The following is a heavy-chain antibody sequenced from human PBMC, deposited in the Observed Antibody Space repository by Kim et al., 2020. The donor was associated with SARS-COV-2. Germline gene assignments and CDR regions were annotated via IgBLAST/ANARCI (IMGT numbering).Heavy chain of an antibody. V-gene: IGHV3-74*01. D-gene: IGHD1-1*01. J-gene: IGHJ5*02. Sequence: AGSVKGRFTISRDNAKHTGYLQMNSLRAGDTATYYCARSSETRTTGALDPWGQGTLVTVSS. CDR3: ARSSETRTTGALDP.